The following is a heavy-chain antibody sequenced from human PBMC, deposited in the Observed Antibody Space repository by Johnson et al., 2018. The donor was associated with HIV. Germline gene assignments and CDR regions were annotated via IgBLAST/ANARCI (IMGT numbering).Heavy chain of an antibody. CDR1: GFTFDDYA. D-gene: IGHD1-1*01. Sequence: VQLVESGGGLVQPGRSLRLSCTASGFTFDDYAMHWVRQAPGKGLEWVSVIYSVGSTYYADSVKGRFTISRDNSKNTLYLQMNSLRAEDTAVYYCANPTGSDAFDIWGQGTMVTVSS. CDR3: ANPTGSDAFDI. V-gene: IGHV3-66*01. J-gene: IGHJ3*02. CDR2: IYSVGST.